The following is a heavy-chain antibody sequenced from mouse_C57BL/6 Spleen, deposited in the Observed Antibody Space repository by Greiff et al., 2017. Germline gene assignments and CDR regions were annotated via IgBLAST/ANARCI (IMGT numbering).Heavy chain of an antibody. CDR1: GYTFPSYC. CDR3: ARNYYGSSLYAMDY. J-gene: IGHJ4*01. D-gene: IGHD1-1*01. Sequence: QVQLQQPGAELVKPGASVKLSCTASGYTFPSYCMHWVKQRPGRGLEWIGRIDPNSGGTKYNEKFKSKATMTVDKPSSTAYMQLSSLTSEDSAVYYGARNYYGSSLYAMDYWGQGTSVTVSS. V-gene: IGHV1-72*01. CDR2: IDPNSGGT.